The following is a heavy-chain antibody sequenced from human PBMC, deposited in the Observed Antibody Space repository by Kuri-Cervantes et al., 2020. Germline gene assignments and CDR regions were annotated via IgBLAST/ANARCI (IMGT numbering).Heavy chain of an antibody. CDR1: GFTFSSYA. D-gene: IGHD3-10*01. Sequence: GGSLRLSCAASGFTFSSYAMHWVRQAPGKGLEWVAVISYDGSNKYYADSVKGRFTISRDNSKNTLYLQMNSLRAEDTAVYYCARVAKGSLVGDYWGQGTLVTVSS. CDR3: ARVAKGSLVGDY. CDR2: ISYDGSNK. V-gene: IGHV3-30*07. J-gene: IGHJ4*02.